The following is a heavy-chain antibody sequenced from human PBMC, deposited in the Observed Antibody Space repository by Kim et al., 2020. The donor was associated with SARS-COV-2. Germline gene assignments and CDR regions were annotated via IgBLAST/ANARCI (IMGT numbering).Heavy chain of an antibody. Sequence: GGSLRLSCAVSGFTFDDYAMHWVRQTPGKGLEWVSGISWNSGNIGYADSVKGRFTISRDNAKNSLYLQMNSLRPEDTAVYYCLTDMYDYGGCGALDFWG. J-gene: IGHJ3*01. D-gene: IGHD3-10*01. CDR1: GFTFDDYA. CDR2: ISWNSGNI. V-gene: IGHV3-9*01. CDR3: LTDMYDYGGCGALDF.